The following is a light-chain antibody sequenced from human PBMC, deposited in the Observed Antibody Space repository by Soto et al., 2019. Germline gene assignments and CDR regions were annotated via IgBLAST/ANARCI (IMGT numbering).Light chain of an antibody. J-gene: IGLJ3*02. CDR2: SND. CDR1: SSNIGTNY. Sequence: QSVLTQPPSASVTPGQRGTISCSGSSSNIGTNYEYWYQQLPGTAPKLLIYSNDQRPSGVPDRFSGSKSGTSASLAISGRRSEDEADYYCAAWDDSLSGPVFGGGTKLTVL. V-gene: IGLV1-47*02. CDR3: AAWDDSLSGPV.